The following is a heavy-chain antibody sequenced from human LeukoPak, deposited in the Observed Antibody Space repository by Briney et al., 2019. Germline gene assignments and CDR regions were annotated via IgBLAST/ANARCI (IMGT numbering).Heavy chain of an antibody. CDR3: AKDGYRLSSWYSTSYYYYMDV. Sequence: GGSLRLSCAASGFTFDDYAMHWVRQAPGKGLEWVSLISWDGGSTYYADSVKGRFTISRDNSKNSLYLQMNSLRAEDTALYYCAKDGYRLSSWYSTSYYYYMDVWGKGTTVTVSS. CDR2: ISWDGGST. J-gene: IGHJ6*03. CDR1: GFTFDDYA. V-gene: IGHV3-43D*03. D-gene: IGHD6-13*01.